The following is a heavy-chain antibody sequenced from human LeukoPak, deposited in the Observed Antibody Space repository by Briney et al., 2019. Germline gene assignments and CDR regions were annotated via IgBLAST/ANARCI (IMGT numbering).Heavy chain of an antibody. D-gene: IGHD2-21*01. CDR2: ISDDGSKG. J-gene: IGHJ4*02. Sequence: PGGSLRLSYAASGFSFDSHGMHWVRQAPDKGLEWVAVISDDGSKGYYADSVKGRFTISRENSKNVLYLQMSSLRAEDTAVYYCAKDYNRGLPDYWGQGTLVIVSS. CDR1: GFSFDSHG. CDR3: AKDYNRGLPDY. V-gene: IGHV3-30*18.